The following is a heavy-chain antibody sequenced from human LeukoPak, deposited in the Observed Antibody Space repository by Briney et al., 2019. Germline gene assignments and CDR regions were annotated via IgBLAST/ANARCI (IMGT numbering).Heavy chain of an antibody. CDR3: ARGFGRSSSSFDY. D-gene: IGHD6-13*01. J-gene: IGHJ4*02. V-gene: IGHV3-23*01. Sequence: GGSLRLSCAASGFTFTSYAMTWVRQAPGKGLEWVSAISGSGGSTYYADSVKGRFTISRDNSKNTLYLQMNSLRAEDTAVYYCARGFGRSSSSFDYWGQGTLVTVSS. CDR2: ISGSGGST. CDR1: GFTFTSYA.